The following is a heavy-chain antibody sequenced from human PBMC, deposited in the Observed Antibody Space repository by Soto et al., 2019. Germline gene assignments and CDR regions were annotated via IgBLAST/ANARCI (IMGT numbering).Heavy chain of an antibody. V-gene: IGHV3-33*01. D-gene: IGHD3-3*01. CDR1: GFTFSSYG. Sequence: QVQLVESGGGVVQPGRSLRLSCAASGFTFSSYGMHWVRQAPGKGLEWVAVIWYDGSNKYYADFVKGRFTISRDNSKNTLHLQMNSLRAEDTAVYYCAREGHDYDFWSGFAFDIWGPGTMVTVSS. J-gene: IGHJ3*02. CDR3: AREGHDYDFWSGFAFDI. CDR2: IWYDGSNK.